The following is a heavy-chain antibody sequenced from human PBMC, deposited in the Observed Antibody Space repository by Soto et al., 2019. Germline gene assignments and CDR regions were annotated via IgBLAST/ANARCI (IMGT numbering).Heavy chain of an antibody. Sequence: QVQLQESGSGLVKPSQTLSLTCTVSGGSISSGGYYWSWIRQHPGKGLEWIGYIYYSGSTYYNPSLKSRVTISVDTSKNQFSLKLSSVTAADTAVYYCARLNDYGDYGYFDYWGQGTLVTVSS. CDR3: ARLNDYGDYGYFDY. CDR2: IYYSGST. J-gene: IGHJ4*02. CDR1: GGSISSGGYY. V-gene: IGHV4-31*03. D-gene: IGHD4-17*01.